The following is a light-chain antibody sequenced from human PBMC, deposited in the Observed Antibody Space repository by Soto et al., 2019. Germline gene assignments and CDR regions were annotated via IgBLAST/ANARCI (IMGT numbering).Light chain of an antibody. V-gene: IGKV3-11*01. CDR1: QSVSSY. CDR3: QQRSNWPVT. J-gene: IGKJ3*01. Sequence: EFVLSQSPATLSLSPGERATLSCRASQSVSSYLAWYQQKPGQAPRLLIYDASNRATGIPARSSGSGSGTDFTLTISSLEPEDFAVYYCQQRSNWPVTFGPGTKVDIK. CDR2: DAS.